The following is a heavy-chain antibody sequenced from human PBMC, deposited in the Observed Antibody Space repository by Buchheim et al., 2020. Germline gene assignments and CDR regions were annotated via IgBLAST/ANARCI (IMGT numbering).Heavy chain of an antibody. CDR1: GFTFSSYA. D-gene: IGHD3-3*01. CDR3: ARGSASIFGVVIIDY. CDR2: IYHSGST. V-gene: IGHV4-4*02. J-gene: IGHJ4*02. Sequence: QVQLVESGGGVVQPGRSLRLSCAASGFTFSSYAMHWVRQAPGKGLEWIGEIYHSGSTNYNPSLKSRVTISVDKSKNQFSLKLSSVTAADTAVYYCARGSASIFGVVIIDYWGQGTL.